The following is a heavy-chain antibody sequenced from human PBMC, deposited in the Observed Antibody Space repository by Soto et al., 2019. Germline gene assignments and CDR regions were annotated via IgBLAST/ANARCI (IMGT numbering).Heavy chain of an antibody. V-gene: IGHV4-31*03. CDR3: ARSVFP. J-gene: IGHJ5*02. CDR2: IYYSGST. Sequence: QVQLQESGPGLVKPSQTLSLTSTVSGGSISSGGYYWNWIRQHPGKGLEWIGYIYYSGSTYYTPYLKSRVSMSVDTSKNQSALKLSSVTAADTAVYYCARSVFPWGQGTLVTVSS. CDR1: GGSISSGGYY.